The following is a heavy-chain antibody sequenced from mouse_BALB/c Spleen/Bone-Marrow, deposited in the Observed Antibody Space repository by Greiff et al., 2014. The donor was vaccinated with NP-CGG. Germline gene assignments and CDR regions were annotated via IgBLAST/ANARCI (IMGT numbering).Heavy chain of an antibody. Sequence: EVQGVESGGGLVQPGGSRKLSCAASGFTFSSFGMHWVRQAPEKGLEWVAYISSGSSNIYYADTVKGRFTISRDNPKNTLFLQMTSLRSEDTAMYYCTRGGNWDDFDYWGQGTTLTVSS. J-gene: IGHJ2*01. CDR1: GFTFSSFG. CDR3: TRGGNWDDFDY. CDR2: ISSGSSNI. D-gene: IGHD4-1*01. V-gene: IGHV5-17*02.